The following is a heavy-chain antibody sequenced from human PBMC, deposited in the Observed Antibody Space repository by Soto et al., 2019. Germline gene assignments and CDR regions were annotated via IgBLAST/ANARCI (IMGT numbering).Heavy chain of an antibody. CDR3: AREVGDHQQFDWFDT. V-gene: IGHV1-69*13. Sequence: SVKVSCKASGGTFSSYAISWVRQAPGQGLEWMGGIIPIFGTANYAQKFQGRVTITADESTSTAYMALSSLRSEDTAVYYCAREVGDHQQFDWFDTWGQGTLVTVSS. J-gene: IGHJ5*01. D-gene: IGHD1-26*01. CDR1: GGTFSSYA. CDR2: IIPIFGTA.